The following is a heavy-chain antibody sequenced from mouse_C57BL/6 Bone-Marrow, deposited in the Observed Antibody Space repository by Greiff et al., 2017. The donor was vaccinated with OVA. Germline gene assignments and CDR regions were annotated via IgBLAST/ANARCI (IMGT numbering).Heavy chain of an antibody. CDR1: GYTFTEYT. Sequence: QVQLKESGAELVKPGASVKLSCKASGYTFTEYTIHWVKQRSGQGLEWIGWFYPGSGSIKYNEKFKDKATLTADNSSSTVYMELSRLTSEDSAVYFCARHEGALYSNYAWFAYWGQGTLVTVSA. J-gene: IGHJ3*01. CDR3: ARHEGALYSNYAWFAY. V-gene: IGHV1-62-2*01. D-gene: IGHD2-5*01. CDR2: FYPGSGSI.